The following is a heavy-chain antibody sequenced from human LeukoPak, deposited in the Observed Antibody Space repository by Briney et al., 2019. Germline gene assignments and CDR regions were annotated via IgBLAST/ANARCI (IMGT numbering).Heavy chain of an antibody. CDR1: GFIFSTYS. CDR2: ISSGSNYI. V-gene: IGHV3-21*01. Sequence: PGGSLRLSCAASGFIFSTYSMNWVRQAPGKGLEWVSSISSGSNYIYYADSVKGRFTISRDNAKHSLYLQMNSLRAEDTAVYFCARGAMGVDYWGQGTLVTVSS. CDR3: ARGAMGVDY. J-gene: IGHJ4*02. D-gene: IGHD5-18*01.